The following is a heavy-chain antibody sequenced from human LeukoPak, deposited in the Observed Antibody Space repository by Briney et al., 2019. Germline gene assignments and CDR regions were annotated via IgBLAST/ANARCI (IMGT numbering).Heavy chain of an antibody. J-gene: IGHJ6*03. CDR1: GGSFSGYY. Sequence: SETLSLTCAVYGGSFSGYYWSWIRQPPGKGLEWIGEINHSGSPNYNPSLKSRVTISVDTSKNQFSLKLSSVTAADTAVYYCARADFLTGTTDYYYMDVWGEGTTVTVSS. CDR3: ARADFLTGTTDYYYMDV. V-gene: IGHV4-34*01. CDR2: INHSGSP. D-gene: IGHD1-7*01.